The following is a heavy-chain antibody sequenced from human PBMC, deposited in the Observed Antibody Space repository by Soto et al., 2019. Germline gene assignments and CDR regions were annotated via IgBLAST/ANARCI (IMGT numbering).Heavy chain of an antibody. CDR1: GYTFTSYG. Sequence: ASVKVSCKASGYTFTSYGITWVRQAPGQGLEWMGWISAYNGNTNYAQKLQGRVTMTTDTSTSTAYMELRSLRSDDTAVYYCAIEMVGYSSSWYGYRGQGTLVTVSS. CDR3: AIEMVGYSSSWYGY. D-gene: IGHD6-13*01. V-gene: IGHV1-18*01. CDR2: ISAYNGNT. J-gene: IGHJ4*02.